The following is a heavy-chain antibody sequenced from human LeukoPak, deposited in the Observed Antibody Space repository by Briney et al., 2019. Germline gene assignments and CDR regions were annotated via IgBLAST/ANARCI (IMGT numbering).Heavy chain of an antibody. CDR2: IIHIFGTT. Sequence: SLTLTCKASGGTFSSYARSWIRQPPGQGLEWMGGIIHIFGTTYYAHNLHRIVTITTDESTSTAYMELSSLRSEDTALYYGSRRYCSSARCYADSGYEYFDYWGEGAMVSVSS. J-gene: IGHJ4*02. V-gene: IGHV1-69*05. D-gene: IGHD2-2*01. CDR3: SRRYCSSARCYADSGYEYFDY. CDR1: GGTFSSYA.